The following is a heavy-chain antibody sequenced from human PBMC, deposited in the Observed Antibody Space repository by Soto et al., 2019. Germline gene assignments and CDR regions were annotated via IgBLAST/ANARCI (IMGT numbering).Heavy chain of an antibody. CDR2: IYTGGSI. CDR1: GFSVSSNY. D-gene: IGHD5-12*01. J-gene: IGHJ6*03. CDR3: ARVRGDDWVDYYYMDV. V-gene: IGHV3-53*04. Sequence: EVHLVDSGGGLVQPGGSLRLPCAASGFSVSSNYMSWVRQAPGKGLEWVSLIYTGGSIYYADSVEGRFTIARDNSKHTLSLQMSSLRDGDTAVYYCARVRGDDWVDYYYMDVWGNGTTVTVSS.